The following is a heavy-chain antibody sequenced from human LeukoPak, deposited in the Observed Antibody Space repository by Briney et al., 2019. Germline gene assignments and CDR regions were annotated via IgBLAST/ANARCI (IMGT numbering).Heavy chain of an antibody. Sequence: SSETLSLTSTVSGGSITSYYWSWIRQPPGQGRKGIGYVHFSGATNYNSTLKSRTTMSVDTSKNQFSLKLSSVTAADTAVYYCARDYGNNWFDPWGQGTLVTVSS. CDR2: VHFSGAT. V-gene: IGHV4-59*12. J-gene: IGHJ5*02. CDR1: GGSITSYY. CDR3: ARDYGNNWFDP. D-gene: IGHD4-17*01.